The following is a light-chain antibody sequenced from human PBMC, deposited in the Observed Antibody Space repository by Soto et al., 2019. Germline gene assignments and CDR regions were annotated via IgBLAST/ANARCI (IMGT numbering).Light chain of an antibody. Sequence: QSALTQPASVSGSPGQSITIPCTGTSSDVGGYNYVSWCQQHPGKAPKLMIYEVSHRPSGVSNRFSGSKSGNTASLTISGLQAEDEADYYCSSYTSSSTYVFGTGTKLTVL. CDR2: EVS. CDR3: SSYTSSSTYV. V-gene: IGLV2-14*01. J-gene: IGLJ1*01. CDR1: SSDVGGYNY.